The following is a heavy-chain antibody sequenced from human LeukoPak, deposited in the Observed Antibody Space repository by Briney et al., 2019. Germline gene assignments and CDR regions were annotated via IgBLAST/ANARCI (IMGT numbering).Heavy chain of an antibody. CDR3: AKDSSSWFFVRIGFDP. D-gene: IGHD6-13*01. CDR1: GFTFSSYA. Sequence: GGSLRLSCAASGFTFSSYAMSWVRQAPGKGLEWVSAISGSGGGTYYADSVKGRFTISRDNSKNTLYLQMNSLRAEDTAVYYCAKDSSSWFFVRIGFDPWGQGTLVTVSS. J-gene: IGHJ5*02. V-gene: IGHV3-23*01. CDR2: ISGSGGGT.